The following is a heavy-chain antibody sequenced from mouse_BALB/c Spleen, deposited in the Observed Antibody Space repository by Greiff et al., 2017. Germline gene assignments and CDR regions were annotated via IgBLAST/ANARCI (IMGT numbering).Heavy chain of an antibody. V-gene: IGHV14-3*02. CDR3: ARSELGRGDY. J-gene: IGHJ2*01. CDR2: IDPANGNT. CDR1: GFNIKDTY. D-gene: IGHD4-1*01. Sequence: EVQLQQSGAELVKPGASVKLSCTASGFNIKDTYMHWVKQRPEQGLEWIGRIDPANGNTKYDPKFQGKATIPADTSSNTAYLQLSSLTSEDTAVYYCARSELGRGDYWGQGTTLTVSS.